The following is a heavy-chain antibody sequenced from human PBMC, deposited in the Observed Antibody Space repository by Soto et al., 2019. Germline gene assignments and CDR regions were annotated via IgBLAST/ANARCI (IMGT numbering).Heavy chain of an antibody. CDR3: AKGMVRGVLITLSYYYYGMDV. V-gene: IGHV3-30*18. D-gene: IGHD3-10*01. J-gene: IGHJ6*02. CDR1: GFTFSSYG. Sequence: PGVSLRLSCAASGFTFSSYGMHWVRQAPGKGLEWVAVISYDGSNKYYADSVKGRFTISRDNSKNTLYLQMNSLRAEDTAVYYCAKGMVRGVLITLSYYYYGMDVWGQGTTVTVS. CDR2: ISYDGSNK.